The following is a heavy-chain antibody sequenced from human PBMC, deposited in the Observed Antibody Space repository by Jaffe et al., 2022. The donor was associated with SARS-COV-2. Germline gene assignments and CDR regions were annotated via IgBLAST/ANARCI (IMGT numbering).Heavy chain of an antibody. Sequence: EVQLVATGGGLIQPGGSLRLSCAASGFTLSSSYMSWVRQAPGGGLEWVSIIYIGGSTYYADSVRGRFTISRDDSKNTLYLQMDSLRAEDTAVYYCARVPSFFYYYMDVWGRGTTVTVSS. CDR3: ARVPSFFYYYMDV. CDR2: IYIGGST. J-gene: IGHJ6*03. V-gene: IGHV3-53*02. CDR1: GFTLSSSY.